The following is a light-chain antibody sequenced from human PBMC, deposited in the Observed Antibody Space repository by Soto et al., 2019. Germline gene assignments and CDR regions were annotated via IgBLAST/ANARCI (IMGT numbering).Light chain of an antibody. J-gene: IGKJ5*01. CDR2: AAS. Sequence: DIQITQSPSSLSASVGXRXXXXXRASQSISSYLNWYQQKPGKAPKLLIYAASSLQSGVPSRFSGSGSGTDFTLTISSLQPEDFATYYCQQSYSTPITFGQGTRLEIK. CDR1: QSISSY. CDR3: QQSYSTPIT. V-gene: IGKV1-39*01.